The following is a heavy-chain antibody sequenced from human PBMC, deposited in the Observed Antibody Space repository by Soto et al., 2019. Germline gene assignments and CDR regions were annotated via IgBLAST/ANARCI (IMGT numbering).Heavy chain of an antibody. CDR2: IKRDGSSI. V-gene: IGHV3-74*01. J-gene: IGHJ4*02. CDR3: ARDGGRGGDLDY. D-gene: IGHD2-21*02. CDR1: GFTFSNYW. Sequence: EVQLVESGGGLVQPGGSLRLSCAASGFTFSNYWMDWVRQAPGKGLVWVSRIKRDGSSISYADSVKGRVTISRENAKNTLYLQMNGLRAEDTAVYYWARDGGRGGDLDYWGQGTLVTVAS.